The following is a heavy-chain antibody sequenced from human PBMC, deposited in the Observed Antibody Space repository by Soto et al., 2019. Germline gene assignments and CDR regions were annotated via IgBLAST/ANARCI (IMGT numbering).Heavy chain of an antibody. CDR2: TYYRSKWYN. D-gene: IGHD1-1*01. V-gene: IGHV6-1*01. Sequence: SQTLSLTCAISGDSVSSNSAAWNWIRQSPSRGLEWLGRTYYRSKWYNDYAVSVKSRITINPDTSKNQFSLQLNSVTPEDTAVYYCARTSTYNWNDVNWFDPWGGGTLVTVTS. CDR3: ARTSTYNWNDVNWFDP. J-gene: IGHJ5*02. CDR1: GDSVSSNSAA.